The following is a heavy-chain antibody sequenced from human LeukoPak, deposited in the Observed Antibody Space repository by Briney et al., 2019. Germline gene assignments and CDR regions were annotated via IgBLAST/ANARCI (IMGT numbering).Heavy chain of an antibody. CDR1: GGSISSYY. Sequence: SETLSLACTVSGGSISSYYWSWIRQPAGKGLEWIGRIYTSGSTNYNPSLKSRVTMSVDTSKNQFSLKLSSVAAADTAVYYCARDSHTVPFDYWGQGTLVTVSS. CDR3: ARDSHTVPFDY. D-gene: IGHD4-11*01. CDR2: IYTSGST. V-gene: IGHV4-4*07. J-gene: IGHJ4*02.